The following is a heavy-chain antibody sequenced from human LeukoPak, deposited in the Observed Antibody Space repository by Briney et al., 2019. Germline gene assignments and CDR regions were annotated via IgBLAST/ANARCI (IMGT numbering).Heavy chain of an antibody. D-gene: IGHD5-18*01. Sequence: GGSLRLSCAVSGFSISNYWMTWVRQAPGKGLEWLANIKQDGSEKYYADSAKGRFTISRDNAKNSLYLQMNSLRAEDTAVYYCARVVNSYGPVDYWGQGTLVTVSS. CDR2: IKQDGSEK. CDR3: ARVVNSYGPVDY. J-gene: IGHJ4*02. CDR1: GFSISNYW. V-gene: IGHV3-7*02.